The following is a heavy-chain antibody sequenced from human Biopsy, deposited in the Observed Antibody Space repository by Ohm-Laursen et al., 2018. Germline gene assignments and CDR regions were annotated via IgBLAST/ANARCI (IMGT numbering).Heavy chain of an antibody. CDR2: DYYTGST. V-gene: IGHV4-59*01. D-gene: IGHD3-22*01. CDR1: GDSISSYY. Sequence: TLSLTWTVSGDSISSYYWSWIRQPPGKGLEWIGYDYYTGSTDYNPSLQSRITISVDTSKNHFSLRLRSVTPADTAIYYCARDRGYYSDRTVPGYFDLWGRGTLVTVSS. CDR3: ARDRGYYSDRTVPGYFDL. J-gene: IGHJ2*01.